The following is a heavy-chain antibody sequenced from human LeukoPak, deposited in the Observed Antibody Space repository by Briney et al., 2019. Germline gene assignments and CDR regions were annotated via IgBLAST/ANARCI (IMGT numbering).Heavy chain of an antibody. CDR2: IHYSGST. D-gene: IGHD6-19*01. CDR3: AGHGQAGGWYGFY. CDR1: GGSVSGYY. Sequence: SETLSLTCAVYGGSVSGYYWGWIRQPPAKGLDWIGTIHYSGSTHCNSSLKRRVTISVDTSKNQFSLKLSSVTAADTPGYYCAGHGQAGGWYGFYWGQGNLVTVSS. V-gene: IGHV4-59*08. J-gene: IGHJ4*02.